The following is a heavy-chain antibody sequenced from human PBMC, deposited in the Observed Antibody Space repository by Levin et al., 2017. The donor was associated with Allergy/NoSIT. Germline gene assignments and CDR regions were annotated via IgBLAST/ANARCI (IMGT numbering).Heavy chain of an antibody. CDR3: ARGSSALLWFGELYSGHDAFDI. J-gene: IGHJ3*02. V-gene: IGHV1-18*01. D-gene: IGHD3-10*01. Sequence: EASVKVSCKASGYTFTSYGISWVRQAPGQGLEWMGWISAYNGNTNYAQKLQGRVTMTTDTSTSTAYMELRSLRSDDTAVYYCARGSSALLWFGELYSGHDAFDIWGQGTMVTVSS. CDR1: GYTFTSYG. CDR2: ISAYNGNT.